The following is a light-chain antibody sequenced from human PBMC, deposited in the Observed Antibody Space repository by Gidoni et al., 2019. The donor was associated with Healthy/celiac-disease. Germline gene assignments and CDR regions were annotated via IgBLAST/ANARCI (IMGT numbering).Light chain of an antibody. J-gene: IGKJ3*01. CDR1: QSVSSY. Sequence: EIVLTQSPATLSLSPGERATLSCRASQSVSSYLAWYQQKPGQAPRLLIYDASNRATGIPARFSGSGSGTDFTLTISSLEPEDFAVYDCQQRSNWPPVFTFXPXTKVDIK. CDR2: DAS. V-gene: IGKV3-11*01. CDR3: QQRSNWPPVFT.